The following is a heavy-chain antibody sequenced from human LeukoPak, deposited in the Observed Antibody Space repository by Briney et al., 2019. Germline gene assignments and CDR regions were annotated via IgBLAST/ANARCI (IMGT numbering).Heavy chain of an antibody. V-gene: IGHV4-61*02. D-gene: IGHD2-2*01. CDR1: GGSISSGSYY. J-gene: IGHJ4*02. Sequence: PSQTLSLTCTVSGGSISSGSYYWSWIRQPAGKGLEWIGRIYTSGSTNYGPSLKSRVTMSVDTSKNQFSLKLSSVTAADTAVYYCARDVVAAVGSFDYWGQGTQVTVSS. CDR2: IYTSGST. CDR3: ARDVVAAVGSFDY.